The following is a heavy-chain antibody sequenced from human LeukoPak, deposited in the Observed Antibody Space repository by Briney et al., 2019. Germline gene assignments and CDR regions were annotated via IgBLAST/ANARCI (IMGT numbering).Heavy chain of an antibody. Sequence: GGSLRLSCAASGFTFSSYGMNWVRQAPGEGLEWVASTKTDGSEKYYADSVRGRFTISRDNAKNSLFLQVNSLRAEDTAVYYCARVISAYDLMDVWGQGTTVTVSS. CDR2: TKTDGSEK. V-gene: IGHV3-7*04. J-gene: IGHJ6*02. CDR3: ARVISAYDLMDV. CDR1: GFTFSSYG. D-gene: IGHD5-12*01.